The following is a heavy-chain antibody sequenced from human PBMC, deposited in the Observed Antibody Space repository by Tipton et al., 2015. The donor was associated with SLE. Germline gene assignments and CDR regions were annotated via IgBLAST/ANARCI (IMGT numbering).Heavy chain of an antibody. CDR3: ARHAGDYAYFDS. CDR1: GDSISGHY. Sequence: LRLSCTVSGDSISGHYRSWIRQPPGKGLERIGYIYDSGSTSYNPSLKSRVTISEDTSKQQFSLKLSSLTAADTAVYYCARHAGDYAYFDSWGQGTLVTVSS. V-gene: IGHV4-59*08. J-gene: IGHJ4*02. D-gene: IGHD4-17*01. CDR2: IYDSGST.